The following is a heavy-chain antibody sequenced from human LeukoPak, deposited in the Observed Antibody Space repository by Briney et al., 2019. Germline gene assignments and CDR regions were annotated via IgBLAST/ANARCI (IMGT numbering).Heavy chain of an antibody. CDR2: INPNSGGT. Sequence: GASVKVSCKASGYTFTGYYMHWVRQAPGQGLEWMGWINPNSGGTNYAQKFQGRVTMTRDTSISTAYMELSRLRSDDTAVYYCAAYGSGSYSNLDYWGQGTLVTVSS. V-gene: IGHV1-2*02. D-gene: IGHD3-10*01. CDR3: AAYGSGSYSNLDY. CDR1: GYTFTGYY. J-gene: IGHJ4*02.